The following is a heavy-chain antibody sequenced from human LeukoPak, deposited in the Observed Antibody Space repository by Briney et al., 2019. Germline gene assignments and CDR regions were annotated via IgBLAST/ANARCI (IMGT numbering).Heavy chain of an antibody. V-gene: IGHV4-34*01. CDR3: ARGRVRRDGYNYGAYNYYGMDV. J-gene: IGHJ6*02. CDR2: INHSGST. D-gene: IGHD5-12*01. Sequence: SETLSLTCAVYGGSFSGYYWSWIRQPPGKGLEWIGEINHSGSTNYNPSLKSRVTISVDTSKNQFSLKLSSVTAADTAVYYCARGRVRRDGYNYGAYNYYGMDVWGQGTTVTVSS. CDR1: GGSFSGYY.